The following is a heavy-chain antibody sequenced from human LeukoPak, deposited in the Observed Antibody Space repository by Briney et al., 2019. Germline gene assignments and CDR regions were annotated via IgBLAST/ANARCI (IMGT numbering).Heavy chain of an antibody. J-gene: IGHJ4*02. V-gene: IGHV1-18*01. CDR2: ISAYNGNT. D-gene: IGHD6-19*01. CDR3: ARTTGSGWYFDY. CDR1: GYTFTIYD. Sequence: ASVNVSCRTSGYTFTIYDNRWVRQAPGQGLEWMGWISAYNGNTNYAQKLQGRVTMTTDTSTSTAYMELRSLRSDDTAVYYCARTTGSGWYFDYWGQGTLVTVSS.